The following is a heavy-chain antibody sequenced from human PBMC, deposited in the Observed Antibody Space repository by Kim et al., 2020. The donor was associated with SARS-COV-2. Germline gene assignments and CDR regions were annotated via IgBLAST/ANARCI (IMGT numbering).Heavy chain of an antibody. J-gene: IGHJ6*03. D-gene: IGHD2-2*01. V-gene: IGHV3-74*01. CDR3: ARAYCSSTSCFYYYYYMDV. Sequence: GRFTISRDNAKNTLYLQMNSLRAEDTAVYYCARAYCSSTSCFYYYYYMDVWGKGTTVTVSS.